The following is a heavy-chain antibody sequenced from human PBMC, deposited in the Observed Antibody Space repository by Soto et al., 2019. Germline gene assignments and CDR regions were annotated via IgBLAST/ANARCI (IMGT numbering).Heavy chain of an antibody. CDR2: IYHSGIT. J-gene: IGHJ4*02. Sequence: QVQMQESGPGLVKPSETRSLTCTVSGASVSSGNHYWSWIRQPPGKGLEWIGYIYHSGITNYNPSLKSRVTISADTSRNQFSLKVSSVTAADTAVYYCARGWDANSWGQGTLVTVSS. D-gene: IGHD6-19*01. CDR1: GASVSSGNHY. V-gene: IGHV4-61*01. CDR3: ARGWDANS.